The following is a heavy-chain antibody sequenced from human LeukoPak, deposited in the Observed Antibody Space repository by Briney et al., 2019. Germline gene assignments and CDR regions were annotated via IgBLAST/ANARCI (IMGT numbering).Heavy chain of an antibody. D-gene: IGHD1-1*01. CDR1: GFTLSSYA. Sequence: GGSLRLSCAASGFTLSSYAMSWVRRAPGKGLEWVASVNEDGSDEYYVDSVKGRFTISRDNAKNSLYLQTSSLRAEDTAVYYCGRYLRSTSGSIWGQGTLVTVSS. J-gene: IGHJ4*02. V-gene: IGHV3-7*01. CDR3: GRYLRSTSGSI. CDR2: VNEDGSDE.